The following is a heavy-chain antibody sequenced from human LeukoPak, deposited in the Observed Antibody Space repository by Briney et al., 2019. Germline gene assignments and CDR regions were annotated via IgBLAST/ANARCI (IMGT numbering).Heavy chain of an antibody. CDR3: ARDSGDRYSSSWYGNY. Sequence: ASVKVSCKASGYTFTSYGISWVRQAPGQGLEWMGWISAYNGNTNYAQKLQGRVTMTTDTSTSTAYMELRSLRSDDTAVYYCARDSGDRYSSSWYGNYWGQGTLVTVSS. D-gene: IGHD6-13*01. V-gene: IGHV1-18*01. CDR2: ISAYNGNT. CDR1: GYTFTSYG. J-gene: IGHJ4*02.